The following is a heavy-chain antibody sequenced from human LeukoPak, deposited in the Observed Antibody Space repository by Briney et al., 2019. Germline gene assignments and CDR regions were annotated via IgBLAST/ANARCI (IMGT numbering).Heavy chain of an antibody. CDR3: AKEWAYCGGDCYPPEYFQH. CDR2: ISGSGGCT. Sequence: PGGSLRLSCAASGFTFSSYAMSWVRQAPGKGLEWVSAISGSGGCTYYADSVKGRFTISRDNSKNTLYLQMNSLRAEDTAVYYCAKEWAYCGGDCYPPEYFQHWGQGTLVTVSS. D-gene: IGHD2-21*02. CDR1: GFTFSSYA. V-gene: IGHV3-23*01. J-gene: IGHJ1*01.